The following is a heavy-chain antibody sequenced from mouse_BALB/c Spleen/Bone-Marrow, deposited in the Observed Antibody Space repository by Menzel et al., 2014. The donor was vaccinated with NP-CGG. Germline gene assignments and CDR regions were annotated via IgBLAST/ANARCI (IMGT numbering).Heavy chain of an antibody. CDR3: ARPRQQGLPYYFDY. J-gene: IGHJ2*01. D-gene: IGHD3-3*01. CDR1: GYTFTSYV. Sequence: EVQLQQSGPELVKPGASVKMSCKASGYTFTSYVMHWVKQKPGQGLEWIGYINPYNDGTKYNEKFKGKATLTSDKSSSTAYMELSSLTSEDSAVYYCARPRQQGLPYYFDYWGHGTPLTVSS. CDR2: INPYNDGT. V-gene: IGHV1-14*01.